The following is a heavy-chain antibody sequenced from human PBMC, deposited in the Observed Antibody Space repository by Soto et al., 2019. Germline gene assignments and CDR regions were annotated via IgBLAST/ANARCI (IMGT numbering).Heavy chain of an antibody. Sequence: RRLSCSASGFTFNSYAMHWVRQAPGKGLEFVSAISSYGADTYYADSVKGRFAISRDNSKNTLYLQMSSLRAEDTALYYCVKEGYMRSEWYGQFDYWGQGALVTVSS. D-gene: IGHD6-19*01. J-gene: IGHJ4*02. V-gene: IGHV3-64D*06. CDR3: VKEGYMRSEWYGQFDY. CDR1: GFTFNSYA. CDR2: ISSYGADT.